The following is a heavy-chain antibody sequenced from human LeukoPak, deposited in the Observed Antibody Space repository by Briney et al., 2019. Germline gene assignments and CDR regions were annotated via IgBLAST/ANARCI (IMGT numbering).Heavy chain of an antibody. CDR1: GFTFSSYS. V-gene: IGHV3-48*01. CDR3: ASTPGGAFDI. J-gene: IGHJ3*02. Sequence: GGSLRLSCAASGFTFSSYSMNWVRQAPGKGLEWVSYISSSSTIYYADSVKGRFTISRDNAKNSLYLQMNSLRAEDTAVYYCASTPGGAFDIWGQGTMVTVSS. CDR2: ISSSSTI. D-gene: IGHD2-8*02.